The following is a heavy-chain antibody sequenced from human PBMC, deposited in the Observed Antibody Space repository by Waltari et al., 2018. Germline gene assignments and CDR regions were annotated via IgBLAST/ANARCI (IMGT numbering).Heavy chain of an antibody. CDR1: GYTLTELS. V-gene: IGHV1-24*01. Sequence: KVSCKVSGYTLTELSMHWVRQAPGKGLEWMGGFDPEDGETIYAQKFQGRVTMTEDTSTDTAYMELSSLRSEDTAVYYCATAEVGATGYYYGMDVWGQGTTVTVSS. J-gene: IGHJ6*02. CDR3: ATAEVGATGYYYGMDV. D-gene: IGHD1-26*01. CDR2: FDPEDGET.